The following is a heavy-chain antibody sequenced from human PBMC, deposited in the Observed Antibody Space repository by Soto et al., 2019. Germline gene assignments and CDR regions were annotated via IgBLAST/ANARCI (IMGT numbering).Heavy chain of an antibody. CDR3: TTVVGAARNY. CDR1: GFIFTNAW. V-gene: IGHV3-15*07. Sequence: EVQLVESGGGLVKPGESLRLSCAAAGFIFTNAWMNWVRQTPGKGLEWVGRIKSKGYGGTRDYTAPLKGRFIIARDDSENTLYLKMNSLKIDDSGVYYCTTVVGAARNYWGQGTLVTVSS. J-gene: IGHJ4*02. D-gene: IGHD2-15*01. CDR2: IKSKGYGGTR.